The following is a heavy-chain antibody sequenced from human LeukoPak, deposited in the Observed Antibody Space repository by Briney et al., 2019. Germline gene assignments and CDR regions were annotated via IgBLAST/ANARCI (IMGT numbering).Heavy chain of an antibody. V-gene: IGHV3-23*01. D-gene: IGHD3-3*01. CDR1: GFTFSTYA. CDR2: ISASGGST. Sequence: GGSLRLSCAASGFTFSTYAMSWVRQAPGKGLEWVSAISASGGSTYYADSVKGRFTISRDNSKNTLYLQMNSLRVEDTAVYYCARDRGKNYDFWSGPPDYWGQGTLVTVSS. J-gene: IGHJ4*02. CDR3: ARDRGKNYDFWSGPPDY.